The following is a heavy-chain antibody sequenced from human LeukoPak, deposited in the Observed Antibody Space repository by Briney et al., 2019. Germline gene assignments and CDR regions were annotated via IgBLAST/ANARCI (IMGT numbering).Heavy chain of an antibody. CDR2: ISSSSSYI. CDR3: ARDSIITIFGVVIRLDY. J-gene: IGHJ4*02. CDR1: GFTFSSYS. D-gene: IGHD3-3*01. Sequence: NTGGSLRLSCAAPGFTFSSYSMNWVRQAPGKGLEWVSSISSSSSYIYYADSVKGRFTISRDNAKNSLYLQMNSLRAEDTAVYYCARDSIITIFGVVIRLDYWGQGTLVTVPS. V-gene: IGHV3-21*01.